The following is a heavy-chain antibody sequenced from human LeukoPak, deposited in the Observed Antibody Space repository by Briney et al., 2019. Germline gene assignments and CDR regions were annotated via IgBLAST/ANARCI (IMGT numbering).Heavy chain of an antibody. Sequence: GGSPRLSCAASGFTFSSYSMNWVRQAPGKGLEWVSSISSSSSYIYYADSVKGRFTISRDNAKNSLYLQMNSLRAEDTAVYYCARDPRGITMIANDYWGQGTLVTVSS. CDR1: GFTFSSYS. J-gene: IGHJ4*02. CDR3: ARDPRGITMIANDY. D-gene: IGHD3-22*01. CDR2: ISSSSSYI. V-gene: IGHV3-21*01.